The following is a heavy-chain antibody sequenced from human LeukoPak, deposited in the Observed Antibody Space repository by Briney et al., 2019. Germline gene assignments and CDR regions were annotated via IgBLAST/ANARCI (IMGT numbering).Heavy chain of an antibody. V-gene: IGHV5-51*01. D-gene: IGHD1-14*01. CDR3: ACRKFSGTWSGP. J-gene: IGHJ5*02. CDR1: GDNFASYW. CDR2: IYPGDSRT. Sequence: GESLKISCKGSGDNFASYWIGWVRPLDWEGLEWMGVIYPGDSRTRYNPSFQGQVTISADKSISTAYLQWSSLKASDTAMYYCACRKFSGTWSGPLGQGTLVTVSS.